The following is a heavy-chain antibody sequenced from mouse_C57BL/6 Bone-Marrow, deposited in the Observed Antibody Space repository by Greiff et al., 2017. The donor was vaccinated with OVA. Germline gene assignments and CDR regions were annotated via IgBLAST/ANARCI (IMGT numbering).Heavy chain of an antibody. V-gene: IGHV5-6*01. D-gene: IGHD2-3*01. J-gene: IGHJ3*01. CDR1: GFTFSSYG. Sequence: EVQRVESGGDLVKPGGSLKLSCAASGFTFSSYGMSWVRQTPDKRLEWVATISSGGSYTYYPDSVKGRFTISSNNAKNTLYLQMSSLKSEDTAMYYCARRDGYYGFAYWGQGTLVTVSA. CDR3: ARRDGYYGFAY. CDR2: ISSGGSYT.